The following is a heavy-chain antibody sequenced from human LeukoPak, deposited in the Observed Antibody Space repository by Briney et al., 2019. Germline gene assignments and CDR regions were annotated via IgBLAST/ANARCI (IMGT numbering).Heavy chain of an antibody. CDR2: ISYDGSNK. D-gene: IGHD3-3*01. V-gene: IGHV3-30-3*01. J-gene: IGHJ3*02. CDR3: ARDSSDDFWSGYAPGAFDI. Sequence: GGSLRLSCAASGFTFSNYAIHWVRQAPGKGLEWVAVISYDGSNKYYADSVKGRFTISRDNSKSTLSLQMNSLRGEDTAVYYCARDSSDDFWSGYAPGAFDIWGQGTMVTVSS. CDR1: GFTFSNYA.